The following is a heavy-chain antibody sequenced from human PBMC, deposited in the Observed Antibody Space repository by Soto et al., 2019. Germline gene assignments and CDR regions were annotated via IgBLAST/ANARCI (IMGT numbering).Heavy chain of an antibody. Sequence: EVQLLESGGGLVQPGGSLRLSCAASGFTFSSYAMSWVRQAPGKGLEWVSAVSGSGGSTYYADSVKGRFTISRDNYKNKLYLQMDSLRAGDTAVYYCARRSSGWYFDYWGQGTLVTVSS. V-gene: IGHV3-23*01. CDR3: ARRSSGWYFDY. D-gene: IGHD6-19*01. J-gene: IGHJ4*02. CDR1: GFTFSSYA. CDR2: VSGSGGST.